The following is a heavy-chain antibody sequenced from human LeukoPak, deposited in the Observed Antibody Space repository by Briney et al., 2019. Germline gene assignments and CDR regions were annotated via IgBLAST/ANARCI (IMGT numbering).Heavy chain of an antibody. D-gene: IGHD3-22*01. CDR3: ASQSYHYDSSGYYYHPTFDY. CDR2: IYYSGST. Sequence: KPGGSLRLSCAASGLSFSNAWMSWIRQPPGKGLEWIRYIYYSGSTNYNPSLKSRVTISVDTSKNQFSLKLSSVTAADTAVYYSASQSYHYDSSGYYYHPTFDYWGQGTLVTVSS. CDR1: GLSFSNAW. V-gene: IGHV4-59*08. J-gene: IGHJ4*02.